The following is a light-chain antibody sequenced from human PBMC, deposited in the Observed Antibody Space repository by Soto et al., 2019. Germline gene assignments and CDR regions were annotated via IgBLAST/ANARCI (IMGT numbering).Light chain of an antibody. J-gene: IGKJ1*01. V-gene: IGKV3-15*01. CDR3: QQYNNWPKT. CDR2: GAS. CDR1: QNISSN. Sequence: EIVMTQSPATLSVSPGERATLSCRASQNISSNLAWYQQRPGQAPRLLIYGASTRATGIPARFSGSGSGTEFTLTISSLQSEDFAVYYCQQYNNWPKTFGQGTKVDI.